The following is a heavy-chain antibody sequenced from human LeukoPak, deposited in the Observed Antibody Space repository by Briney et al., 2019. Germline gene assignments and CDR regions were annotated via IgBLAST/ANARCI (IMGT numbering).Heavy chain of an antibody. J-gene: IGHJ4*02. D-gene: IGHD5-24*01. Sequence: GESLKISCKGSGYSFTSYWIGWMRQMPGKGLEWMGIIYPGDSDTRYSPSFQGQVTIPADKSISTAYLQWGSLKASATAMYYCARGWMATTHYFDYWGQGTLVTVSS. CDR2: IYPGDSDT. CDR1: GYSFTSYW. V-gene: IGHV5-51*01. CDR3: ARGWMATTHYFDY.